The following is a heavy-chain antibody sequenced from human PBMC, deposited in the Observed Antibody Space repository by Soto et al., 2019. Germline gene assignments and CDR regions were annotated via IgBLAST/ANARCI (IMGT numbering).Heavy chain of an antibody. V-gene: IGHV5-51*01. CDR2: VYVDDSDT. CDR1: GYRFTSYW. CDR3: ARHKGPGDSSGYSYYYYGMDV. J-gene: IGHJ6*01. D-gene: IGHD3-22*01. Sequence: GESLKISCEDSGYRFTSYWIAWVRQMPGKGLEWMGIVYVDDSDTKYSPSFEGQVTISADKSLNSAYLQWTSLRASDTAMYYCARHKGPGDSSGYSYYYYGMDVWGQGTTVTVSS.